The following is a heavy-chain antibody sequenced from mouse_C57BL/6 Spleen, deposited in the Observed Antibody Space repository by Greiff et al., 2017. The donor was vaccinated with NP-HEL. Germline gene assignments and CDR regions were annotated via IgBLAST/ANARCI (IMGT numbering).Heavy chain of an antibody. D-gene: IGHD2-5*01. V-gene: IGHV1-15*01. Sequence: QVQLQQSGAELVRPGASVTLSCKASGYTFTDYEMHWVKQTPVHGLEWIGAIDPETGGTAYNQKFKGKAILTADKYASTAYMELRSLTSEDSAVYYCTSLYSNYYFDYWGQGTTLTVSS. J-gene: IGHJ2*01. CDR1: GYTFTDYE. CDR3: TSLYSNYYFDY. CDR2: IDPETGGT.